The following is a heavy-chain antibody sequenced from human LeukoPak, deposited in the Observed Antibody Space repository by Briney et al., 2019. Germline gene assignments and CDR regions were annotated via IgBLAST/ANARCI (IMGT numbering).Heavy chain of an antibody. CDR2: ISGSGGST. J-gene: IGHJ4*02. D-gene: IGHD2-2*01. Sequence: GGSLRLSCAASGFTLSSYAMSWVGQAPGKGLEWVSAISGSGGSTYYADSVKGRFTISRDNSKNTLYLQMNSLRAEDTAVYYCAKALGYCSSTSCYPLFDYWGQGTLVTVSS. CDR3: AKALGYCSSTSCYPLFDY. CDR1: GFTLSSYA. V-gene: IGHV3-23*01.